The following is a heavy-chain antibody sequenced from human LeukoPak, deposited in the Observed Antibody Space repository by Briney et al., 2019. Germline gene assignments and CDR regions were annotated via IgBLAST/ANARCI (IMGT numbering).Heavy chain of an antibody. Sequence: PSETLSLTCTVAGGSISSDYWSWIRQPPGKGLEWIGYIYYSGSTSYNPSLKSRVTISVDTSKNQFSLKLSSVTAADTAVYYCAKDRGRYYDSNGYYWGYYFDSWGQGILVTVST. CDR1: GGSISSDY. V-gene: IGHV4-59*01. J-gene: IGHJ4*02. CDR3: AKDRGRYYDSNGYYWGYYFDS. CDR2: IYYSGST. D-gene: IGHD3-22*01.